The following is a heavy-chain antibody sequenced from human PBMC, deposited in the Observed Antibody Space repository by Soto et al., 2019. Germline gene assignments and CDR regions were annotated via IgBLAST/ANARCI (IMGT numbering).Heavy chain of an antibody. J-gene: IGHJ6*02. V-gene: IGHV4-30-4*01. CDR1: GDSIISGDYY. CDR3: AREGALLYGGNPDYYYPVGV. D-gene: IGHD4-17*01. Sequence: SETLSLTCTVSGDSIISGDYYWSWIRQTPGKGLEWIGYIYYSGDTNYNPSLKSRVIISVDTSKNQFSLKLSSVTAADTAVYYWAREGALLYGGNPDYYYPVGVWGQGTTVPVSS. CDR2: IYYSGDT.